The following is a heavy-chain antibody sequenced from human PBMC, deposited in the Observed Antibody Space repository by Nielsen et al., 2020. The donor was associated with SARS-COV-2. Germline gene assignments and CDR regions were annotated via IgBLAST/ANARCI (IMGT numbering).Heavy chain of an antibody. V-gene: IGHV4-39*01. Sequence: SETLSLTCTVSGGSISSGGYYWSWIRQHPGKGLEWIGYIYYSGSTYYNPSLKSRVTISVDTSKNQFSLKLSSVTAADTAVYYCARHSGVITIFGVALLDAFDIWGQGTMVTVSS. D-gene: IGHD3-3*01. CDR1: GGSISSGGYY. CDR2: IYYSGST. J-gene: IGHJ3*02. CDR3: ARHSGVITIFGVALLDAFDI.